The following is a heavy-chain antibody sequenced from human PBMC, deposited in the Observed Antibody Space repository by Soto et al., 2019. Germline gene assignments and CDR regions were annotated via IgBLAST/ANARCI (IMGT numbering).Heavy chain of an antibody. D-gene: IGHD5-18*01. J-gene: IGHJ5*02. CDR2: ISGSGGST. CDR1: GFTFSSYA. V-gene: IGHV3-23*01. CDR3: AKVMVKNWFDP. Sequence: EVQVLESGGGLVQPGGSLRLCCAASGFTFSSYAMSWVRQAPGKGLEWVSAISGSGGSTYYADSVKGRFTISRDNSKNTLYLQMNSLRADDTAVYYCAKVMVKNWFDPWGQGTLVTVSS.